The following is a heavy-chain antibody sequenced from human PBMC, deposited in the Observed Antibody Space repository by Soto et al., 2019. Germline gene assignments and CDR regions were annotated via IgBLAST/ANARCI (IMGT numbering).Heavy chain of an antibody. CDR2: ISYDGSNK. V-gene: IGHV3-30*18. J-gene: IGHJ4*02. D-gene: IGHD2-21*02. CDR3: AKDLGDCGGDCFSPPFDY. Sequence: SLRLSCAASGFTFSSYGMHWVRQAPGKGLEWVAVISYDGSNKYYADSVKGRFTISRDNSKNTLFLQMNSLRAEDTAVYYCAKDLGDCGGDCFSPPFDYWGQGTLVTVSS. CDR1: GFTFSSYG.